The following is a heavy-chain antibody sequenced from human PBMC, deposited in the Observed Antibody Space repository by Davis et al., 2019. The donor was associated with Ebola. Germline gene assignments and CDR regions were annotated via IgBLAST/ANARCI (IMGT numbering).Heavy chain of an antibody. CDR1: GGTFSSYA. CDR3: AKAAPGPGYDDAFDI. D-gene: IGHD5-12*01. J-gene: IGHJ3*02. Sequence: AASVKVSCKASGGTFSSYAISWVRQAPGQGLEWMGGIIPIFGTANYAQKFQGRVTITADKSTSTAYMELSSLRSEDTAVYYCAKAAPGPGYDDAFDIWGQGTMVTVSS. V-gene: IGHV1-69*06. CDR2: IIPIFGTA.